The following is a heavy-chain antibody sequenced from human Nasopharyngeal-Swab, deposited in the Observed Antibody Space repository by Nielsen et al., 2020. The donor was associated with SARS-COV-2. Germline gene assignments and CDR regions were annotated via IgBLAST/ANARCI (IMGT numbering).Heavy chain of an antibody. CDR2: VTGSGSNT. Sequence: GESLKISWAASGFTFESYAMTWGRQAPGKGPEWVSSVTGSGSNTKYADSVKGRFTISRDNSNKKVYLQMHSLRAEDSAVCYCAKDRYCSGGACYFNGFDSWGQGTLVTVSS. D-gene: IGHD2-15*01. CDR1: GFTFESYA. CDR3: AKDRYCSGGACYFNGFDS. J-gene: IGHJ4*02. V-gene: IGHV3-23*01.